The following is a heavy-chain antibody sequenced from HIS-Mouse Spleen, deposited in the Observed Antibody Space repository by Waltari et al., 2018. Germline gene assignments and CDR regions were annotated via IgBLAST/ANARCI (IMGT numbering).Heavy chain of an antibody. J-gene: IGHJ3*02. CDR1: GGSLSSVTYY. CDR3: ARESRARGAFDI. Sequence: QVQLQQSGPGLVKPSQTLSLTCTFSGGSLSSVTYYRRWIRQPPGKGLEWIGYIYYSGSTYYNPSLKSRVTISVDTSKNQFSLKLSSVTAADTAVYYCARESRARGAFDIWGQGTMVTVSS. CDR2: IYYSGST. V-gene: IGHV4-30-4*01.